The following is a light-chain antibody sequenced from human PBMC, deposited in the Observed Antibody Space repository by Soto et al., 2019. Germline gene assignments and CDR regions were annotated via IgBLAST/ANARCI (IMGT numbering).Light chain of an antibody. CDR1: QNVNSW. J-gene: IGKJ1*01. V-gene: IGKV1-5*03. CDR2: KAS. CDR3: QQYNNYSGT. Sequence: DIQITQSPSTLSASVGDRVTITCRASQNVNSWLAWYQQKPGKAPKLLIYKASNLENGVPSRFSGSGSGTEFTLTISGLQPDALVSYYCQQYNNYSGTFGQGTKVEIK.